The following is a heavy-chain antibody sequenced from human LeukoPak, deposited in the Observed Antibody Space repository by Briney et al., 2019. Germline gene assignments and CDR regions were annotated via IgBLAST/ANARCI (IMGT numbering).Heavy chain of an antibody. CDR3: AKDRSPRVLRYFDWLGSEAFDI. CDR2: ISSSSSYI. CDR1: GFTFSSYS. J-gene: IGHJ3*02. V-gene: IGHV3-21*04. D-gene: IGHD3-9*01. Sequence: GGSLRLSCAATGFTFSSYSMNWVRQAPGKGLEWVSSISSSSSYIYYADSLKGRFTISRDNAKNSLYLQMNSLRAEDTAVYYCAKDRSPRVLRYFDWLGSEAFDIWGQGTMVTVSS.